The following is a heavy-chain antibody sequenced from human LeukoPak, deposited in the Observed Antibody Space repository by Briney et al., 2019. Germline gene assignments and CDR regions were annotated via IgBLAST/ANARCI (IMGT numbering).Heavy chain of an antibody. V-gene: IGHV4-59*01. J-gene: IGHJ5*02. CDR3: ARDAGKGSTYYDFWSGYYRNWFDP. D-gene: IGHD3-3*01. CDR1: GGSISPYY. Sequence: PSETLSLTCTVSGGSISPYYWTWIRQPPGKGLEWIGYVYYNGNTNYNPSLKSRITISVDTSKNQFSLKLSSVTAADTAVYYCARDAGKGSTYYDFWSGYYRNWFDPWGQGTLVTVSS. CDR2: VYYNGNT.